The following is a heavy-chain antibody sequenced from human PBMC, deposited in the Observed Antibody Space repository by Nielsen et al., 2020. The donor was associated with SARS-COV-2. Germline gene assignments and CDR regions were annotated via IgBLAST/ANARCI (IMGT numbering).Heavy chain of an antibody. CDR3: ARMPYCSDGSCYSGRAGYYMDV. Sequence: WIRQPPGKGLEWIGSIYYSGSTYHNPSLKSRVTISVDTAKNQISLHLTSVTDADTAVYYCARMPYCSDGSCYSGRAGYYMDVWGKGTRVTVSS. D-gene: IGHD2-15*01. CDR2: IYYSGST. V-gene: IGHV4-39*07. J-gene: IGHJ6*03.